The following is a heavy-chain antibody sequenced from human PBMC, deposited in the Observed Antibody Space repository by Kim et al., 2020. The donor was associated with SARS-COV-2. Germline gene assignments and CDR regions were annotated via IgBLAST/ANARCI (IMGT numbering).Heavy chain of an antibody. CDR2: IYYSGST. CDR3: ARYGWGGSFDP. D-gene: IGHD3-10*01. CDR1: GGSISSYY. V-gene: IGHV4-59*01. J-gene: IGHJ5*02. Sequence: SETLSLTCTVSGGSISSYYWSWIRQPPGKGLEWIGYIYYSGSTNYNPSLKSRVTISVDTSKNQFSLKLSSVTAADTAVYYCARYGWGGSFDPWGQGTLVTVSS.